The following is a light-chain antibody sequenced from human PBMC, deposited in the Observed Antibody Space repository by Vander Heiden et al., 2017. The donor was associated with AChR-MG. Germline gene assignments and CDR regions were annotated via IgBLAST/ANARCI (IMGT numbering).Light chain of an antibody. Sequence: EIVLTQSPGTLSLSPGERATLSCRASQSVSSRYLAWYQQKPGQAPRLLIYGSSSRATGIPDRFSGSGSGTDFTLTISRREPEDFAVYYCQQYDSSPSSTFGQRTKLEIK. CDR3: QQYDSSPSST. J-gene: IGKJ2*01. CDR2: GSS. CDR1: QSVSSRY. V-gene: IGKV3-20*01.